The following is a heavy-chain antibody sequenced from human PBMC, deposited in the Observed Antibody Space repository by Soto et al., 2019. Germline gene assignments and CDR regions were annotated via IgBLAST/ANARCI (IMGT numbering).Heavy chain of an antibody. D-gene: IGHD3-3*01. CDR1: GFTFSRYA. CDR2: ISNDESNK. J-gene: IGHJ5*02. Sequence: QVQMVEAGGGVVQPGRSLRLSCAASGFTFSRYATHWVRQAPGKGLEWVAVISNDESNKYYADSVKGRFTISRDNSKNTLYLQMNSLRAEDTAVYYCARDGLWSGYFGWFDPWGHGTLVTVSS. V-gene: IGHV3-30-3*01. CDR3: ARDGLWSGYFGWFDP.